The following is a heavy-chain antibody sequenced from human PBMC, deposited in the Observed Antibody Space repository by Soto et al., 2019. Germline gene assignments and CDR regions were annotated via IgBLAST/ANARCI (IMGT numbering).Heavy chain of an antibody. D-gene: IGHD6-13*01. Sequence: GSSVKVSCKASGYTFTSYGISWVRQAPGQGLEWMGWISAYNGNTNYAQKLQGRVTMTTDTSTSTAYMELRSLRSDDTAVYYCARDSGSSWSNWFDPWGQGTLVTVSS. CDR3: ARDSGSSWSNWFDP. V-gene: IGHV1-18*01. CDR2: ISAYNGNT. J-gene: IGHJ5*02. CDR1: GYTFTSYG.